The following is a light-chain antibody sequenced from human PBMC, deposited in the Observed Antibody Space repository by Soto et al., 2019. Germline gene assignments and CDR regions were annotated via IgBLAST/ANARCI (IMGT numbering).Light chain of an antibody. CDR2: KVS. V-gene: IGKV2-30*02. CDR3: MQSTHWPPLT. CDR1: QSLVHSDGNTY. Sequence: DVVMTQSPLSLSVTLGQPASISCRSSQSLVHSDGNTYLNWFQQRPGQSPRRLIYKVSYRDSGVPDIFSGSGSGTDFTLKISRVEAEDVGSYYCMQSTHWPPLTFGGGTKVEIK. J-gene: IGKJ4*01.